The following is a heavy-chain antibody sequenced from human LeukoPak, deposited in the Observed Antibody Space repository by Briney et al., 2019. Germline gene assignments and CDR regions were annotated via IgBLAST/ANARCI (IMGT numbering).Heavy chain of an antibody. V-gene: IGHV4-34*01. J-gene: IGHJ4*02. CDR2: INHSGST. CDR3: ARGGYDYVWGSYGKAGPFDY. CDR1: GGSFSGYY. D-gene: IGHD3-16*01. Sequence: SETLSLTCAVYGGSFSGYYWGWIRQPPGKGLEWIGEINHSGSTNYNPSLKSRVTISVDTSKNQFSLKLSSVTAADTAVYYCARGGYDYVWGSYGKAGPFDYWGQGTLVTVSS.